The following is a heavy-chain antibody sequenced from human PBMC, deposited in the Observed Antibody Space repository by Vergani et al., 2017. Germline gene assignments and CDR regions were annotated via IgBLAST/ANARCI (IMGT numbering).Heavy chain of an antibody. CDR3: ARSPPTVTTGWFDP. J-gene: IGHJ5*02. D-gene: IGHD4-11*01. V-gene: IGHV1-69*01. Sequence: QVQRVQSGAEVKKPGSSVKFSCKASGGTFSTYAISGVRKAPGQGLEWMGGIIPIFGTANYAQKFQGRVTITPDESTSTAYMELSSLRSEDTAVYYCARSPPTVTTGWFDPWGQGTLVTVSS. CDR2: IIPIFGTA. CDR1: GGTFSTYA.